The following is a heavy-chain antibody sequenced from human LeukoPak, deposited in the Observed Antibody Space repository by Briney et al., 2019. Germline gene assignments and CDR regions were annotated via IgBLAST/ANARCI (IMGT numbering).Heavy chain of an antibody. CDR1: GGSISSYY. CDR2: IYYSGST. V-gene: IGHV4-59*12. J-gene: IGHJ4*02. CDR3: ARAHDYYGSGSYVSH. D-gene: IGHD3-10*01. Sequence: SETLSLTCTVSGGSISSYYWSWIRQPPGKGLEWIGYIYYSGSTNYNPSLKSRVTISVDTSKNQFSLKLSSVTAADTAVYYCARAHDYYGSGSYVSHWGQGTLVTVSS.